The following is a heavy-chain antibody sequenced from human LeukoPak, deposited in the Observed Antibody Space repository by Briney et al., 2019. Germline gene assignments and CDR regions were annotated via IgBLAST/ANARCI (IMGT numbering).Heavy chain of an antibody. Sequence: GRSLRLSCAASGFTFSSYAMHWVRQAPGKGLEWVAVISYDGSNKYYADSVKGRFTISSDNSKNTLYLQMNSLRAEDTAVYYCARDTDGELLDYYYGMDVWGQGTTVTVSS. D-gene: IGHD3-10*01. J-gene: IGHJ6*02. V-gene: IGHV3-30-3*01. CDR3: ARDTDGELLDYYYGMDV. CDR1: GFTFSSYA. CDR2: ISYDGSNK.